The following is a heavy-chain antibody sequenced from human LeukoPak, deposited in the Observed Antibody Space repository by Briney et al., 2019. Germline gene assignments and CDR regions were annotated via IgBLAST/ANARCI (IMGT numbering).Heavy chain of an antibody. Sequence: ETLSLTCTVSGGSISSGGYYWSWVRQAPGKGLEWVSSISSSSSYIYYADSVKGRFTISRDNAKNSLYLQMNSLRAEDTAVYYCARDPRGYCSGGSCYAFDYWGQGTLVTVSS. CDR2: ISSSSSYI. CDR1: GGSISSGGYY. J-gene: IGHJ4*02. D-gene: IGHD2-15*01. V-gene: IGHV3-21*01. CDR3: ARDPRGYCSGGSCYAFDY.